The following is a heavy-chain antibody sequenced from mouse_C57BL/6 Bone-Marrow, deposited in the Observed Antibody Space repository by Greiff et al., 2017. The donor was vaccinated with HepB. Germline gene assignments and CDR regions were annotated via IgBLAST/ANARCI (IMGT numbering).Heavy chain of an antibody. D-gene: IGHD3-2*02. CDR3: ARGRQLRPYYFDY. CDR1: GYTFTSYW. V-gene: IGHV1-59*01. J-gene: IGHJ2*01. Sequence: VQLQQPGAELVRPGPSVKLSCKASGYTFTSYWMHWVKQRPGQGLEWIGVIDPSDSYTNYNQKFKGKATLTVDTSSSTAYMQLSSLTSEDSAVYYCARGRQLRPYYFDYWGQGTTLTVSS. CDR2: IDPSDSYT.